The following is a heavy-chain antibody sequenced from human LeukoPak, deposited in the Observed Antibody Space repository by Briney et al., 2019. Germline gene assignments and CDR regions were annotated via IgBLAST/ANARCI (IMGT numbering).Heavy chain of an antibody. CDR1: GFTFSSYA. J-gene: IGHJ4*02. CDR3: ARDGDYEFDY. CDR2: ISSSSYI. V-gene: IGHV3-21*01. D-gene: IGHD4-17*01. Sequence: GGSLRLSCAASGFTFSSYAMSWVRQAPGKGLEWVSSISSSSYIYYADSVKGRFTISRDNAKNSLYLQMNSLRAEDTAVYYCARDGDYEFDYWGQGTLVTVSS.